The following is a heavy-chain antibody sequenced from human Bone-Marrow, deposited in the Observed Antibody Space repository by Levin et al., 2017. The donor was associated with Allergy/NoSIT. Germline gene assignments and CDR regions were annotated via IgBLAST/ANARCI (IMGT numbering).Heavy chain of an antibody. CDR3: ARSFVVVPAAIHYYYYGMDV. D-gene: IGHD2-2*01. CDR1: GYTFTSYY. CDR2: INPSGGST. J-gene: IGHJ6*02. Sequence: WASVKVSCKASGYTFTSYYMHWVRQAPGQGLEWMGIINPSGGSTSYAQKFQGRVTMTRDTSTSTVYMELSSLRSEDTAVYYCARSFVVVPAAIHYYYYGMDVWGQGTTVTVSS. V-gene: IGHV1-46*01.